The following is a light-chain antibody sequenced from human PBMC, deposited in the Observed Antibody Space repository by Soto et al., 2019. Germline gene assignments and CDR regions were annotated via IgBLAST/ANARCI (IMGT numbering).Light chain of an antibody. J-gene: IGLJ3*02. CDR2: EVS. CDR3: SSYTSSSTVM. V-gene: IGLV2-14*01. Sequence: QSVLTQPASVSGSPGQSITISCTGTNSDVGGHNYVSWYQQHPGKAPKLMIYEVSNRPSGVSNRFSGSKSGNTASLTISGLQAEDEADYYCSSYTSSSTVMFGGGTKLTVL. CDR1: NSDVGGHNY.